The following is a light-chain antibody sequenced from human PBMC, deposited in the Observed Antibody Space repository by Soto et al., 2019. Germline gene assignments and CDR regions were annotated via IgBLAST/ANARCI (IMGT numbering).Light chain of an antibody. CDR3: SSYTSSNTLV. Sequence: QSALTQPASVSGSPGQSITISCTGTSSDVGGYKYVSWYQQHPGKVPKLMIYEVSNQPSGVSNRFSGSKSANTASLTISGLQAEDEADYYCSSYTSSNTLVFGTGTKVTVL. CDR1: SSDVGGYKY. CDR2: EVS. V-gene: IGLV2-14*01. J-gene: IGLJ1*01.